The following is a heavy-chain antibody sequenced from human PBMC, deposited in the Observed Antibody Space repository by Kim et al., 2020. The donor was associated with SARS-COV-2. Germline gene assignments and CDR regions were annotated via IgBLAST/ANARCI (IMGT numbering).Heavy chain of an antibody. J-gene: IGHJ6*02. D-gene: IGHD2-15*01. CDR2: IIPIFGTA. V-gene: IGHV1-69*13. CDR1: GGTFSSYA. Sequence: SVKVSCKASGGTFSSYAISWVRQAPGQGLEWMGGIIPIFGTANYAQKFQGRVTITADESTSTAYMELSNLRSEDTAVYYCARDPQLGYCSGGSCHQYYYGMDVWGQGTTVTVSS. CDR3: ARDPQLGYCSGGSCHQYYYGMDV.